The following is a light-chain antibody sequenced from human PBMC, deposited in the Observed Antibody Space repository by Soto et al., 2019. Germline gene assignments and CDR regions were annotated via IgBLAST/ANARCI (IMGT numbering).Light chain of an antibody. Sequence: QPVLTQPASVSGSPGQSITISCTGTSSDVGGYNYVSWYQQHPGKAPKFMIYDVSYRPSGVSNRFSGSKSGNTASLTISGLQAEDEADYYCTSYTGTSTVVFGGGTQLTVL. V-gene: IGLV2-14*01. CDR1: SSDVGGYNY. J-gene: IGLJ2*01. CDR3: TSYTGTSTVV. CDR2: DVS.